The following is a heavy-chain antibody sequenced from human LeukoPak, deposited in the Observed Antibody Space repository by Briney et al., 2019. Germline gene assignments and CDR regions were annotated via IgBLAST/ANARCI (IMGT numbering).Heavy chain of an antibody. CDR2: IQYDGSNE. CDR1: GFTFSSYG. V-gene: IGHV3-30*02. J-gene: IGHJ6*03. CDR3: AKDRCSNGIGCYYYYMDV. D-gene: IGHD2-8*01. Sequence: GGSLRLSCAAPGFTFSSYGMHWVRQAPGKGLGWVAYIQYDGSNEQYADSVKGRFSIYGDSSNNILYLQMNSLRAEDTAVYYCAKDRCSNGIGCYYYYMDVWGKGTTVTISS.